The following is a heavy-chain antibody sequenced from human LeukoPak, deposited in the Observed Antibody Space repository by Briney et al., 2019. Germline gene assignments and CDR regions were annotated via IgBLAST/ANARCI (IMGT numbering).Heavy chain of an antibody. D-gene: IGHD6-19*01. Sequence: SVKVSCKASGGTFSSYAISWVRQAPGQGLEWMGRIIPILGIANYAQKFQGRVTITADKSTSTAYMELSSLRSDDTAVYYCARILSSGWFQDYYYGMDVWGQGTTVTVSS. CDR2: IIPILGIA. V-gene: IGHV1-69*04. J-gene: IGHJ6*02. CDR1: GGTFSSYA. CDR3: ARILSSGWFQDYYYGMDV.